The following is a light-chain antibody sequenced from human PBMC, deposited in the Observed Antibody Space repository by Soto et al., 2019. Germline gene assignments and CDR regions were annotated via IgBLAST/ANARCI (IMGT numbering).Light chain of an antibody. CDR3: QQRSNWPIT. CDR1: QSVSSY. J-gene: IGKJ5*01. Sequence: EIVLTQSPSTLSLSAGERATLSCRASQSVSSYLAWYQQKPGQAPRLLIHDASNRATGIPARFSGSGSGTDFTLTISSLGPEDFAVYYCQQRSNWPITFGQGTRLEI. CDR2: DAS. V-gene: IGKV3-11*01.